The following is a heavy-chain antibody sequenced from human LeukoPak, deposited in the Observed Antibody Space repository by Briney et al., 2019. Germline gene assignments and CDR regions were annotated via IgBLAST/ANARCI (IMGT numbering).Heavy chain of an antibody. CDR3: ARGAYGSGSSWAFDI. CDR2: INPSGGST. J-gene: IGHJ3*02. V-gene: IGHV1-46*01. Sequence: GASVKVSCKASRYTFTSYYMHWVRQAPGQGLEWMGIINPSGGSTSYGQKFQGRVTMTRDTSTSTVYMELSSLGSEDTAVYYCARGAYGSGSSWAFDIWGQGTMVTVSS. CDR1: RYTFTSYY. D-gene: IGHD3-10*01.